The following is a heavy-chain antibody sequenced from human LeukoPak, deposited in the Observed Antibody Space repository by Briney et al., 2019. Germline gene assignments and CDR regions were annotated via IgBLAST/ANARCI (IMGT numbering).Heavy chain of an antibody. Sequence: GGSLRLSCAASGFTFSSYWMSWVRQAPGKGLEWVANIKQDGSGKYYVDSVKGRFTISRDNAKNSLYLQMNSLRAEDTAVYYCARESPYGDYALENYWGQGTLVTVSS. CDR1: GFTFSSYW. V-gene: IGHV3-7*01. D-gene: IGHD4-17*01. J-gene: IGHJ4*02. CDR2: IKQDGSGK. CDR3: ARESPYGDYALENY.